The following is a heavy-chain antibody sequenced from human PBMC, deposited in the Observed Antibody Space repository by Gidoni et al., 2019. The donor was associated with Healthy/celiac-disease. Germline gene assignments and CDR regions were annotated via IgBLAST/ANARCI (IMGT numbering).Heavy chain of an antibody. J-gene: IGHJ5*02. V-gene: IGHV7-4-1*02. D-gene: IGHD1-1*01. CDR3: ARARTGTTRWFNP. Sequence: QVQLVQFGSELKKPGASVKVSCKASGYTFSNYAMNWVRQAPGQGLEWLGWLNTNTRNPTYAQGFTGRFVFSLDTSVSTAYLQITSLKAEDTAVYYCARARTGTTRWFNPWGQGTLVTVSS. CDR2: LNTNTRNP. CDR1: GYTFSNYA.